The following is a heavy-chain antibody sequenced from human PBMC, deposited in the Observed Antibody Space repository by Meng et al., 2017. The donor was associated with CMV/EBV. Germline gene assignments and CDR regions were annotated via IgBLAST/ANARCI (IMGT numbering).Heavy chain of an antibody. V-gene: IGHV3-21*01. Sequence: GESLKISCAASGFTFSSYSMNWVRQAPGKGLEWVSSISSSSGYIYYADSVKGRFTISRDNAKNSLYLQMNSLRAEDTAVYYCARDDLGDYDFWSGYYGVRFDYWGQGTLVTVSS. CDR3: ARDDLGDYDFWSGYYGVRFDY. CDR1: GFTFSSYS. CDR2: ISSSSGYI. D-gene: IGHD3-3*01. J-gene: IGHJ4*02.